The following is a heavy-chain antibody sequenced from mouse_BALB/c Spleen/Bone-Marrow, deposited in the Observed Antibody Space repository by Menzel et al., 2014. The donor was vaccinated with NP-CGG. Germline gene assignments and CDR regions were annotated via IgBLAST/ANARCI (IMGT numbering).Heavy chain of an antibody. CDR3: AILGHYGYHDK. CDR2: INPGSSTI. CDR1: GFDFGGYW. Sequence: DVKLVESGGGLVQPGGSLNLACVASGFDFGGYWMSWARLAPGKGLEWIGEINPGSSTINYSPSLKDKFIISRDNAKNTLCLQMSKVRSEDTALYYCAILGHYGYHDKWGQGTTLTGSS. J-gene: IGHJ2*01. V-gene: IGHV4-2*02. D-gene: IGHD1-2*01.